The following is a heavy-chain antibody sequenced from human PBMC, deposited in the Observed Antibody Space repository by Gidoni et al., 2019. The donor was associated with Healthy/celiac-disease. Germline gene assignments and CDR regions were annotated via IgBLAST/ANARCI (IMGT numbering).Heavy chain of an antibody. J-gene: IGHJ4*02. CDR3: ARDRVLYGLRYFDWLHRGSYFDY. Sequence: QVQLVESGGGVVQPGRSLRLSWAASGFTLSSYGMHWVRQAPGRGLEWVAVIWYDGSNKYYADSVKGRFTISRYNSKHTLYLQMNSLRAEDTAVYYCARDRVLYGLRYFDWLHRGSYFDYWGQGTLVTVSS. CDR2: IWYDGSNK. D-gene: IGHD3-9*01. V-gene: IGHV3-33*01. CDR1: GFTLSSYG.